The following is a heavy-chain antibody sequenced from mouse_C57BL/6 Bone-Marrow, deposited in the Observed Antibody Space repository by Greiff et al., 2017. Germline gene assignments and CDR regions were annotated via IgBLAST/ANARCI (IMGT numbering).Heavy chain of an antibody. Sequence: VKLQQPGAELVKPGASVKLSCKASGYTFTSYWMQWVKQRPGQGLEWIGEIDPSDSYTNYNQKFKGKATLTVDTSSSTAYMQLSGLTSEDSAVFDCASYDWFAYWGQGTLVTVSA. CDR2: IDPSDSYT. D-gene: IGHD2-3*01. J-gene: IGHJ3*01. V-gene: IGHV1-50*01. CDR3: ASYDWFAY. CDR1: GYTFTSYW.